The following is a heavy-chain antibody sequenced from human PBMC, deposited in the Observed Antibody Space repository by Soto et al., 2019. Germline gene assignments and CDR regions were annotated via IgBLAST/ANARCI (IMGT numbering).Heavy chain of an antibody. D-gene: IGHD1-20*01. Sequence: RGSLILSCSSSGFTFTIYAMSWVRPAPGKGLEWVSAISGSGGSTYYADSVKGRFTISRDNSKNTLYLQMNSLRAEDTAVYYCAKDLRYNWNYFDYWGQGNLVNVS. CDR1: GFTFTIYA. V-gene: IGHV3-23*01. CDR2: ISGSGGST. J-gene: IGHJ4*02. CDR3: AKDLRYNWNYFDY.